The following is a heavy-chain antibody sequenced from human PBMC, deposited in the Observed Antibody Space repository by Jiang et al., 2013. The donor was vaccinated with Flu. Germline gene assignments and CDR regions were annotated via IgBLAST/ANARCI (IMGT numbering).Heavy chain of an antibody. CDR1: GYTFTSYA. CDR2: INAGNGNT. CDR3: ARAMRAVAGNDY. Sequence: GAEVKKPGASVKVSCKASGYTFTSYAIHWVRQAPGQRLEWMGWINAGNGNTKYSQKFQGRVTITRDTSASTASMELSSLRSEDTAVYYCARAMRAVAGNDYWGQGTLVTVSS. V-gene: IGHV1-3*01. J-gene: IGHJ4*02. D-gene: IGHD6-19*01.